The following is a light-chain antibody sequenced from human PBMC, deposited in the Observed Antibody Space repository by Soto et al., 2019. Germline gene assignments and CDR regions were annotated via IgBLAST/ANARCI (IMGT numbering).Light chain of an antibody. CDR3: QHYGETPIT. J-gene: IGKJ1*01. Sequence: MTQSPASVSVAPGERVTLPCRARQRLXRHFDWYQQRPGQAPRILXYAVSTSATGIPDRFSGSGSGTEFTLTISRLDPEDCVCYYCQHYGETPITFGLGTKVDI. CDR1: QRLXRH. CDR2: AVS. V-gene: IGKV3-15*01.